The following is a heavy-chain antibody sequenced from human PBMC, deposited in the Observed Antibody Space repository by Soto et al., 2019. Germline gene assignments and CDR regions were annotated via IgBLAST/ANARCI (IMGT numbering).Heavy chain of an antibody. Sequence: PGGSLRLSCAASGFTFSSYSMNWVRQAPGKGLEWVSYISSSSSTIYYADSVKGRFTISRDNAKNSLYLQMSSLRDEDTAVYYCARRASDYYDSSGYYNYWGQGTLVTVSS. J-gene: IGHJ4*02. CDR2: ISSSSSTI. D-gene: IGHD3-22*01. CDR1: GFTFSSYS. CDR3: ARRASDYYDSSGYYNY. V-gene: IGHV3-48*02.